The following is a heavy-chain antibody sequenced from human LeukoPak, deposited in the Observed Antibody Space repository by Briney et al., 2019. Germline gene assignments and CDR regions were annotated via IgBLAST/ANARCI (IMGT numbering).Heavy chain of an antibody. CDR2: IIPIFGTA. J-gene: IGHJ4*02. V-gene: IGHV1-69*13. CDR3: ARDSLYSSSSGTSKIDY. D-gene: IGHD6-6*01. CDR1: GGTFSSYA. Sequence: SVKVSCKASGGTFSSYAISWVRQAPGQGLEWMGGIIPIFGTANYAQKFQGRVTITADESTSTAYMELSSLRSEDTAVYYCARDSLYSSSSGTSKIDYWGQGTLVTVSS.